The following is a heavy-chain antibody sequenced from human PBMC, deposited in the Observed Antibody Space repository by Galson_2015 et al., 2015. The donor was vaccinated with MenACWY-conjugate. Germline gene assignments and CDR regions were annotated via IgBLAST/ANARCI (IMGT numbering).Heavy chain of an antibody. CDR3: AKEAVHLWLLANYYFDY. CDR2: IRYDGSNN. CDR1: GFTFSSYG. V-gene: IGHV3-30*02. D-gene: IGHD5-18*01. J-gene: IGHJ4*02. Sequence: SLRLSCAASGFTFSSYGIHWVRQAPGKGLEWVAFIRYDGSNNYYADSVRGRFTISRDNSKNTLYLQMNSLRAEDTAVYYCAKEAVHLWLLANYYFDYWGQGTLVTVSS.